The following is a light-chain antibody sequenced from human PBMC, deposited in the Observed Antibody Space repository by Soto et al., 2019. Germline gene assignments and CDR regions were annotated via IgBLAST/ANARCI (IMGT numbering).Light chain of an antibody. J-gene: IGLJ1*01. Sequence: QSSLTQPPSASGSPGKSVTISCTGTSSDVGDNYVSWYQPHLGKAAKLIIYEVSPLPSWVPDRSSGSTSGYTAPLIVFGLQTADAADYDCGAYAGSYHFVFGSGTKGTDL. V-gene: IGLV2-8*01. CDR1: SSDVGDNY. CDR3: GAYAGSYHFV. CDR2: EVS.